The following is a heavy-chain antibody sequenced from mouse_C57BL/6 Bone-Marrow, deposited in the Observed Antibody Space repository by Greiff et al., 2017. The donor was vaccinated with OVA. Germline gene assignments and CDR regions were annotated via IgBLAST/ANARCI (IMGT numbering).Heavy chain of an antibody. CDR2: IDPSDSYT. CDR3: ARKRVCYGYAWFAY. Sequence: VQLQQPGAELVRPGTSVKLSCKASGYTFTSYWMHWVKQRPGQGLEWIGVIDPSDSYTNYHPKFKGQATLTVDTSSSTAYMQLSRLTSEDSAVYYCARKRVCYGYAWFAYWGQGTLVTVSA. V-gene: IGHV1-59*01. CDR1: GYTFTSYW. D-gene: IGHD2-2*01. J-gene: IGHJ3*01.